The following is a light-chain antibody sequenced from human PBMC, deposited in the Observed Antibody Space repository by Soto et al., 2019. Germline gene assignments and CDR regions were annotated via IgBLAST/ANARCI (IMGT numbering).Light chain of an antibody. V-gene: IGLV2-14*01. CDR1: SSDIGSYDY. Sequence: QSVLTQPASVSGSPGQSITISCTGTSSDIGSYDYVSWYQQHPGKAPNLIIYEVTDRPSGVSNRFSGSKSGNTASLTISGLQAEDEADYYCSSFTSTSTRPFGSGTKVTV. CDR3: SSFTSTSTRP. CDR2: EVT. J-gene: IGLJ1*01.